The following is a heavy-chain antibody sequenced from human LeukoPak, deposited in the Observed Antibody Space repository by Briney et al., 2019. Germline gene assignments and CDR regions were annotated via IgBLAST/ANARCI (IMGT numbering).Heavy chain of an antibody. D-gene: IGHD5-12*01. Sequence: GGSLRLSCAASGFTFDDYAMHWVRQAPGKGLEWVSGISWNRGSIGHADSVKGRFTISRDNAKNSLYLQMNSLRAEDTALYYCAKDFGDGYNLDYFDYWGQGTLVTISS. J-gene: IGHJ4*02. CDR1: GFTFDDYA. CDR2: ISWNRGSI. V-gene: IGHV3-9*01. CDR3: AKDFGDGYNLDYFDY.